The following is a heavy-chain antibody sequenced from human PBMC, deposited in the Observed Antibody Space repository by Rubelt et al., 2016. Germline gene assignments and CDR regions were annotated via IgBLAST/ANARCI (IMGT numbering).Heavy chain of an antibody. CDR2: MNPNSGNT. CDR1: GYTFTSYD. J-gene: IGHJ6*02. Sequence: QVQLVQSGAEVKKPGASVKVSCKASGYTFTSYDINWVRQATGQGLEWMGWMNPNSGNTGYAQKLQGRVTMTRNTSISTAYMELSSLRSEDTAVYYCARLSITIFGVVVYYYGMDVWGQGTTVTVSS. V-gene: IGHV1-8*01. CDR3: ARLSITIFGVVVYYYGMDV. D-gene: IGHD3-3*01.